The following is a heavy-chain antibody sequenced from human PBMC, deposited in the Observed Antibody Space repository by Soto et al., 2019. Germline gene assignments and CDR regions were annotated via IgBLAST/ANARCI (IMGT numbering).Heavy chain of an antibody. V-gene: IGHV1-18*01. CDR2: ISAYNGNT. D-gene: IGHD3-10*01. CDR3: AKMEVWFGELTSYYYYYGMDV. Sequence: ASVKVSCKASGYTFTSYGISWVRQAPGQGLEWIGWISAYNGNTNYAQKLQGRVTMTTDTSTSTAYMELRSLRSDDTAVYYCAKMEVWFGELTSYYYYYGMDVWGQGTTVTVSS. J-gene: IGHJ6*02. CDR1: GYTFTSYG.